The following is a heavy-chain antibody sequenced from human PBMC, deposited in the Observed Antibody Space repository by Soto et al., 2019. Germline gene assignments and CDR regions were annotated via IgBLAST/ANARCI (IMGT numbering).Heavy chain of an antibody. CDR1: GFTFSSYA. J-gene: IGHJ4*01. Sequence: QRGGSLRLSCAASGFTFSSYAMHWVRQAPGKGLEWVAVISYDGSNKYYADSVKGRFTISRDNSKNSLYLQMNSLRPEDTAVYYCAREAYSFPYWGHGTLVTVSS. CDR2: ISYDGSNK. V-gene: IGHV3-30-3*01. D-gene: IGHD4-4*01. CDR3: AREAYSFPY.